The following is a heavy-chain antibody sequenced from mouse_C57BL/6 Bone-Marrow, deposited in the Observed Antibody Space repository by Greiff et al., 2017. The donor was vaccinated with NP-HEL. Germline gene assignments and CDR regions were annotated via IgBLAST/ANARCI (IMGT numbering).Heavy chain of an antibody. D-gene: IGHD2-2*01. CDR1: GYTFTSYW. CDR3: ARNYGYDGY. V-gene: IGHV1-59*01. CDR2: IDPSDSYT. Sequence: QVQLQQPGAELVRPGTSVKLSCKASGYTFTSYWMHWVKQRPGQGLEWIGVIDPSDSYTNYNQKFKGKATLTVDPSSSTAYMQLSSLTSEDSAVYYCARNYGYDGYWGQGTTLTVSS. J-gene: IGHJ2*01.